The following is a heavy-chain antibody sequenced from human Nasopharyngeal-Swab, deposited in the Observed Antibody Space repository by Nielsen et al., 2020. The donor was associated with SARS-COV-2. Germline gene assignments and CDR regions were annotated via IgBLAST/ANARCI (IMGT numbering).Heavy chain of an antibody. D-gene: IGHD2-2*01. J-gene: IGHJ4*02. V-gene: IGHV4-34*01. CDR3: ARLYCSSTSCPDY. CDR1: GGSFSGYY. CDR2: INHRGNT. Sequence: GSLRLSCAVYGGSFSGYYWSWIRQPPGKGLEWIGEINHRGNTNYNPSLKSRVTISLDTSKNQFSLKLSSVTAADTAVYYCARLYCSSTSCPDYWGQGTLVTVSS.